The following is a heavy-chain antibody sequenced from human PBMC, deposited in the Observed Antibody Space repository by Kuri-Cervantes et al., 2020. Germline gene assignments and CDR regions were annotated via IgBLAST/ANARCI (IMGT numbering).Heavy chain of an antibody. D-gene: IGHD3-22*01. Sequence: SQTLSLTCAVSGASFSGYFWSWIRQSPGKGLEWIGEINRTGGTAYNPSLKSRDIISVDTSKNQFSLKLSSVTAADTAVYYCARSRDYYDSGVVPWFDPWGQGTLVTVSS. V-gene: IGHV4-34*01. CDR3: ARSRDYYDSGVVPWFDP. CDR2: INRTGGT. CDR1: GASFSGYF. J-gene: IGHJ5*02.